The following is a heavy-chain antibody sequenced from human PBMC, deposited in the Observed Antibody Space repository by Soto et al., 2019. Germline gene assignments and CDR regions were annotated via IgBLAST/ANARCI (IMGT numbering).Heavy chain of an antibody. CDR2: IHRASTYI. CDR3: ARRAVTTYHFFDY. CDR1: GGTFSSFG. Sequence: GGSLRLSCATSGGTFSSFGMDWVRQAPGKGLEWVSSIHRASTYIYYADSVRGRFTISRDNTKSSLYLQMNSLTVEDTAVYYCARRAVTTYHFFDYWGQGTLVTVSS. J-gene: IGHJ4*02. V-gene: IGHV3-21*04. D-gene: IGHD4-17*01.